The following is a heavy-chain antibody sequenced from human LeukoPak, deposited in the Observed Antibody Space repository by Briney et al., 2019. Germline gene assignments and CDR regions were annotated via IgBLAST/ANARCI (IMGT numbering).Heavy chain of an antibody. Sequence: SGGSLRLSCAASGFTFDDYAMHWVRQAPGKGLEWVSGISWNSGSIGYADSVKGRFTISRDNPKNSLYLQMNSLRAEDTAVYYCARGDANTWFDAFHIWGQGTLVTVSS. CDR3: ARGDANTWFDAFHI. V-gene: IGHV3-9*01. D-gene: IGHD3-10*01. CDR2: ISWNSGSI. J-gene: IGHJ3*02. CDR1: GFTFDDYA.